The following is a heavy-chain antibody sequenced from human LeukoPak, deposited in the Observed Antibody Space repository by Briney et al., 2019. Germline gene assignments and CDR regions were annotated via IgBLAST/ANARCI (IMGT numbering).Heavy chain of an antibody. CDR3: ARRRLLSSGGKFDY. V-gene: IGHV4-4*02. Sequence: SGTLSLTCAVSGGSISSGNWWSWVRQAPGKGLEWIGEIYHSGSTNYNPSLKSRVTISVDTSKNQFSLKLSSVTAADTAVYYCARRRLLSSGGKFDYWGQGTLVTVSS. J-gene: IGHJ4*02. D-gene: IGHD3-10*01. CDR1: GGSISSGNW. CDR2: IYHSGST.